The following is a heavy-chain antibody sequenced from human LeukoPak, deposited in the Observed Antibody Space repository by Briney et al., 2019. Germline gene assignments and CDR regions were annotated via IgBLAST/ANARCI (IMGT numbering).Heavy chain of an antibody. CDR3: AGADSSSWYYRGYYYYGMDV. D-gene: IGHD6-13*01. V-gene: IGHV4-34*01. CDR2: INHSGST. CDR1: GGSFSGYY. J-gene: IGHJ6*02. Sequence: SETLSLTCAVYGGSFSGYYWSWIRQPPGKGLEWIGEINHSGSTNYNPSLKSRVTISVDTSKNQFSLKLSSVTAADTAVYYCAGADSSSWYYRGYYYYGMDVWGQGTTVTVSS.